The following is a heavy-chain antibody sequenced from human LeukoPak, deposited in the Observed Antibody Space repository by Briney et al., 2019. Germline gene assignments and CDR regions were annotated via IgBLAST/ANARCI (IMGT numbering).Heavy chain of an antibody. V-gene: IGHV3-21*04. Sequence: AETLRLSCAASGCTFSSYSLNWVGQAPGKGLEWVSSITSSSSNIYYAASVKGRFTISRDNAKNSLYLKTNCLRAEDTAIYYCARVSSCSYWGQGTLVTVSS. CDR1: GCTFSSYS. D-gene: IGHD6-19*01. CDR2: ITSSSSNI. J-gene: IGHJ4*02. CDR3: ARVSSCSY.